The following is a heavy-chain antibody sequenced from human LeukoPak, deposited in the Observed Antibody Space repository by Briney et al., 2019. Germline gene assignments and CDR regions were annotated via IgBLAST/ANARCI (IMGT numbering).Heavy chain of an antibody. Sequence: KPSETLSLTCTVSGGSISSYYWSWIRQTAGRGLEWIGRIYTSGGTNYNPSLKSRVTMSVDTSKNQFSLKLSSVTAADTAVYYCARSSGYSGYGAYYYFYYYMDVWGKGTTVTVSS. CDR2: IYTSGGT. J-gene: IGHJ6*03. D-gene: IGHD5-12*01. CDR3: ARSSGYSGYGAYYYFYYYMDV. V-gene: IGHV4-4*07. CDR1: GGSISSYY.